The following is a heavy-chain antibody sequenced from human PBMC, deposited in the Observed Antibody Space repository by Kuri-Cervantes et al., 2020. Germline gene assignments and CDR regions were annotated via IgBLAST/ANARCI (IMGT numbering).Heavy chain of an antibody. J-gene: IGHJ4*02. D-gene: IGHD6-13*01. CDR1: GGSISSSSYY. CDR3: ARDFHSSSWYWVD. V-gene: IGHV3-11*01. Sequence: LSLTCTVSGGSISSSSYYWGWIRQPPGKGLEWVSYISSSGSTIYYADSVKGRFTISRDNAKNSLYLQMNSLRAEDTAVYYCARDFHSSSWYWVDWGQGTLVTVSS. CDR2: ISSSGSTI.